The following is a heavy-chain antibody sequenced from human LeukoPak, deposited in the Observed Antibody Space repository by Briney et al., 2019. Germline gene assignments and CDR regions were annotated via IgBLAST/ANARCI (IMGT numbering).Heavy chain of an antibody. CDR2: ISYDANNK. Sequence: PGGSLRLSCAASGFIFSSFAMHWVRQAPGKGLEWVALISYDANNKYYADSVKGRFTISRDNSKNTLYLQMNSLRAEDTAVYYCAKWELYSGFYYIDYWGQGTLATVSS. CDR1: GFIFSSFA. J-gene: IGHJ4*02. D-gene: IGHD1-26*01. CDR3: AKWELYSGFYYIDY. V-gene: IGHV3-30-3*02.